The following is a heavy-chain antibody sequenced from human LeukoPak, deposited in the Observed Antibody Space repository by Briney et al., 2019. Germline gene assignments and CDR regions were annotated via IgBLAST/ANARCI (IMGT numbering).Heavy chain of an antibody. V-gene: IGHV4-30-4*08. D-gene: IGHD3-22*01. J-gene: IGHJ3*02. CDR1: GGSIISGDYY. Sequence: SETLSLTCTVSGGSIISGDYYWSWIRQPPGKGLERIGYIYYSGSTYYNPSLKSRITISVDTSKNQFSLKLSSVTAADAAVYYCARTLYDSSGYLDAFDIWGQGTMVTVSS. CDR3: ARTLYDSSGYLDAFDI. CDR2: IYYSGST.